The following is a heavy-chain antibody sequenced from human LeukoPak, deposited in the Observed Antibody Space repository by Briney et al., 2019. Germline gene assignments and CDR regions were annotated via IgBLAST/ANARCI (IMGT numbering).Heavy chain of an antibody. CDR2: ISHSGTT. Sequence: SETLSLTCAVYGGSFRGYYWSWIRQPPGKALEWIGDISHSGTTNYNPSLKGRVTISVDKSMNQFSLKLTSVTAADTAVYYCARNYDLWGQGTLVTVSS. V-gene: IGHV4-34*01. CDR3: ARNYDL. CDR1: GGSFRGYY. D-gene: IGHD3-3*01. J-gene: IGHJ4*02.